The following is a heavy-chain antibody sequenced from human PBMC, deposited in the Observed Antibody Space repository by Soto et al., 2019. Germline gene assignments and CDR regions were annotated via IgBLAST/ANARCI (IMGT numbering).Heavy chain of an antibody. CDR1: GGSISSYH. D-gene: IGHD1-26*01. J-gene: IGHJ5*02. CDR2: VFYTGST. CDR3: ARSYSGTFYGYDT. V-gene: IGHV4-59*01. Sequence: SETLSLTCTVSGGSISSYHWSWIRQSPGKGLEWIGYVFYTGSTKYNPALKRRVTISVDTSKNQFSLKLSSVSAADTGLYYCARSYSGTFYGYDTWGQGILVTASS.